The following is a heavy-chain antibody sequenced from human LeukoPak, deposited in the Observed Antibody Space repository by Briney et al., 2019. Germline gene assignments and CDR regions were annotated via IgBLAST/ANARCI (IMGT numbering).Heavy chain of an antibody. D-gene: IGHD3-16*02. CDR3: ARRREDYVWGSYRPGDNYYYYYMDV. V-gene: IGHV3-30*03. CDR2: ISYDGSNK. J-gene: IGHJ6*03. Sequence: GGTLRLSCAASRFTFSSYGMSWVRQAPGKGLEWVAVISYDGSNKYYADSVKGRFTISRDNSKNTLYLQMNSLRAEDTAVYYCARRREDYVWGSYRPGDNYYYYYMDVWGKGTTVTVSS. CDR1: RFTFSSYG.